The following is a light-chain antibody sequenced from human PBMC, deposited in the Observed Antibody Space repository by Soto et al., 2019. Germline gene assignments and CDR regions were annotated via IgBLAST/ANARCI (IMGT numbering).Light chain of an antibody. V-gene: IGKV3-20*01. CDR1: QSVSNSY. CDR3: QQYGRSPLT. CDR2: GAS. J-gene: IGKJ4*02. Sequence: EIVLTQSPGTLSLSPGERATLSCRASQSVSNSYLAWYHQKPGQAPRLLIYGASSRATGIPDRFSRSGSGTDFTLTISRLEPEDFAIYYCQQYGRSPLTFGGGTKVDIK.